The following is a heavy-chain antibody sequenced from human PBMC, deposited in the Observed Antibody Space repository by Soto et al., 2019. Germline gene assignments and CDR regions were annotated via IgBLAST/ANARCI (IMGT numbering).Heavy chain of an antibody. Sequence: EVQLVESGGVLVQPGRSLRLSCAASGFTFDDYAMHWVRQAPGKGLEWVSGISWNSGSIGYADSVKGRFTISRDNAKNSLYLQMNSLRAEDTALYYCAKDTGGKELNWYFDLWGRGTLVTVSS. CDR2: ISWNSGSI. CDR3: AKDTGGKELNWYFDL. CDR1: GFTFDDYA. V-gene: IGHV3-9*01. D-gene: IGHD2-15*01. J-gene: IGHJ2*01.